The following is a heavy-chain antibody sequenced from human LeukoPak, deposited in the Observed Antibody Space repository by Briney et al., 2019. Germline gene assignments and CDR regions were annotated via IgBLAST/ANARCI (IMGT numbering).Heavy chain of an antibody. Sequence: SETLSLTCTVSGGSISSSSYYWSWIRQPPGKGLEWIGYIYYSGSTNYNPSLKSRVTISVDTSKNQFSLKLSSVTAADTAVYYCARLNSYYYDSSGSYLGGYYYYGVDVWGQGTTVTVSS. V-gene: IGHV4-61*05. CDR1: GGSISSSSYY. D-gene: IGHD3-22*01. CDR3: ARLNSYYYDSSGSYLGGYYYYGVDV. J-gene: IGHJ6*02. CDR2: IYYSGST.